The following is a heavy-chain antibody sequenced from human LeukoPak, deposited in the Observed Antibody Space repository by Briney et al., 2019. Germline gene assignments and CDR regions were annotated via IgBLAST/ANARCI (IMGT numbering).Heavy chain of an antibody. V-gene: IGHV3-23*01. Sequence: PGGSLRLSCAASGFTFSGYAMSWVRQAPGKGLEWVSAISGSGGSTYYADSVKRRFTISRDNSKNTLYLQMNSLRAEDTAVYYCANHILGYCSGGSCANFDHWGQGTLVTVSS. D-gene: IGHD2-15*01. J-gene: IGHJ4*02. CDR2: ISGSGGST. CDR1: GFTFSGYA. CDR3: ANHILGYCSGGSCANFDH.